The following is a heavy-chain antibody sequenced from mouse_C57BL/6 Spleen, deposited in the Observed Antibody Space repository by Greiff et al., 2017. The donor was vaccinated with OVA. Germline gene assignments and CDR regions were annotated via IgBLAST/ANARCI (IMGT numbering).Heavy chain of an antibody. CDR1: GYTFTSYW. CDR2: IDPSDSYT. CDR3: ARGDDY. J-gene: IGHJ2*01. V-gene: IGHV1-69*01. Sequence: VQLQQPGAELVMPGASVKLSCKASGYTFTSYWMHWVKQRPGQGLEWIGEIDPSDSYTNYNQKFKGKSTLTVDKSSSTAYMQLSSLTSEDSAVYYCARGDDYWGQGTTLTVSS. D-gene: IGHD3-3*01.